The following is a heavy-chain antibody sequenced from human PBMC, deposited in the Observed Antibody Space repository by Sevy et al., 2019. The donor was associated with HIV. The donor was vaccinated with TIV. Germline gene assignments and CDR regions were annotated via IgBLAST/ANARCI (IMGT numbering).Heavy chain of an antibody. D-gene: IGHD6-19*01. CDR3: ARADYDIAVAGSRDHDAFDI. CDR2: IKQDGSEK. V-gene: IGHV3-7*01. CDR1: GFTFSSYW. Sequence: GGSLRLSCAASGFTFSSYWMSWVRQAPGKGLEWVANIKQDGSEKYYVDSVKGRFTISRDNAKNSLYLQMNSLRAEDTAVYYWARADYDIAVAGSRDHDAFDIWGQGTMVTVSS. J-gene: IGHJ3*02.